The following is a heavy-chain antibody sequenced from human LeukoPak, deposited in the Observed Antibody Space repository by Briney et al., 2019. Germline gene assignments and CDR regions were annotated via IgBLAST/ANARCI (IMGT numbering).Heavy chain of an antibody. D-gene: IGHD5-18*01. Sequence: ASVTVSCKVSGKTFSDLSIHWLRQPPGKGLEWLGGSDPEDGERIYAQMFQGRVTMTEDTSIDTAYMELSSLRSEDTAVYYCVTGFTTMAVDYFDYWGQGTLVTVSP. CDR2: SDPEDGER. CDR3: VTGFTTMAVDYFDY. J-gene: IGHJ4*02. V-gene: IGHV1-24*01. CDR1: GKTFSDLS.